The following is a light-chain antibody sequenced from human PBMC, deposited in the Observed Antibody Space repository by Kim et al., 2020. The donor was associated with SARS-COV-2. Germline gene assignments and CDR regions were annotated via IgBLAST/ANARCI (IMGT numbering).Light chain of an antibody. CDR2: EVN. Sequence: GQSVHIACTGTSRDVGGYNYVSWFQQHPGKAPKVIIFEVNTRPSGVPDRFSGCKSGNTASLTVSELQAEDEADYYCSSYGGSSNLIFGGGTQLTVL. J-gene: IGLJ2*01. CDR1: SRDVGGYNY. V-gene: IGLV2-8*01. CDR3: SSYGGSSNLI.